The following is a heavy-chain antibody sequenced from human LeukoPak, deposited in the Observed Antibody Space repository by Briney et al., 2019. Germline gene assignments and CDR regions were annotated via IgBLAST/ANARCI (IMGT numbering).Heavy chain of an antibody. V-gene: IGHV1-18*01. Sequence: ASVKVSCKASGYTFTSYDIGWVRQAPGQGLEWMGWISAYNDNTNYAQKLQGRVTMTTDTSTSTAYMDLRRLRSDDTAVYYCARFRAGVGEPYGDYWGQGTLVTVSS. CDR3: ARFRAGVGEPYGDY. CDR1: GYTFTSYD. J-gene: IGHJ4*02. CDR2: ISAYNDNT. D-gene: IGHD3-10*01.